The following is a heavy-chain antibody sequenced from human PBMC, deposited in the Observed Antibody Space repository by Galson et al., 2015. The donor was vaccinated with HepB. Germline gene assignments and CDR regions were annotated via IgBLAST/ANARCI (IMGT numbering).Heavy chain of an antibody. CDR2: IYYSGST. J-gene: IGHJ6*02. V-gene: IGHV4-59*01. D-gene: IGHD3-10*01. Sequence: ETLSLTCTVSGGSISSYYWSWIRQPPGKGLEWIGYIYYSGSTNYNPSLKSRVTISVDTSKNQFSLKLSSVTAADTAVYYCARDHGVTMVRGQVVSYYYYYGMDVWGQGTTVTVSS. CDR1: GGSISSYY. CDR3: ARDHGVTMVRGQVVSYYYYYGMDV.